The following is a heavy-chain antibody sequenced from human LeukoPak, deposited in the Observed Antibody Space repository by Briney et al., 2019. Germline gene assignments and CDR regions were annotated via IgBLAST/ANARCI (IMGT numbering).Heavy chain of an antibody. CDR2: IYYSGST. CDR3: ARHRYYFDY. V-gene: IGHV4-30-2*03. CDR1: GGSISSGGYS. Sequence: SQTLSLTCAVSGGSISSGGYSWSWIRQPPGRGLEWIGSIYYSGSTYYSPSLKSRVTISVDTSKNQFSLKLSSVTAADTALYYCARHRYYFDYWGQGTLVTASS. J-gene: IGHJ4*02.